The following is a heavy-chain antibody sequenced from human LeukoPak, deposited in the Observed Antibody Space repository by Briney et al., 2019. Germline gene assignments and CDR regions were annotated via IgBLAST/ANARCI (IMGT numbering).Heavy chain of an antibody. CDR2: ISSCSSYR. D-gene: IGHD1-26*01. V-gene: IGHV3-21*01. CDR1: GFTFSSYS. J-gene: IGHJ4*02. Sequence: GGSLRLSCAASGFTFSSYSMNWVRQAPAKGQEWASSISSCSSYRYYADSVKGRFTISRDNATNSLYLQMNSLRAEATAVYYSARVAVGAITFDYWGQGPLVTVSS. CDR3: ARVAVGAITFDY.